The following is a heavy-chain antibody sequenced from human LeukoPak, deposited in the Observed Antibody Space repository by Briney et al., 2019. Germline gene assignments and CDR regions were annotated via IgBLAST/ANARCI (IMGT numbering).Heavy chain of an antibody. D-gene: IGHD3-10*01. CDR2: INHSGST. CDR3: ARVQLVRGKYFDY. V-gene: IGHV4-34*01. CDR1: GGPFSGYY. J-gene: IGHJ4*02. Sequence: SETLSLTCAVYGGPFSGYYWSWIRQPPGKGLEWIGEINHSGSTNYNPSLKSRVTISVDTSKNQFSLKLSSVTAADTAVYYCARVQLVRGKYFDYWGQGTLVTVSS.